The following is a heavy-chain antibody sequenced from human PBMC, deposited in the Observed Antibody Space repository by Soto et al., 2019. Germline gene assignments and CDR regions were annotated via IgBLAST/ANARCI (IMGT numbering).Heavy chain of an antibody. Sequence: GGSLRLSCAASGFTFSSYWMHWVRQAPGKGLVWVSRINSDGSSTSYADSVKGRFTISRDNAKNTLYLQMNSLRAEDTAVYYCARDSLYYDFWSGYLASHYYYYGMDVWGQGTTVTVSS. V-gene: IGHV3-74*01. J-gene: IGHJ6*02. CDR3: ARDSLYYDFWSGYLASHYYYYGMDV. CDR1: GFTFSSYW. D-gene: IGHD3-3*01. CDR2: INSDGSST.